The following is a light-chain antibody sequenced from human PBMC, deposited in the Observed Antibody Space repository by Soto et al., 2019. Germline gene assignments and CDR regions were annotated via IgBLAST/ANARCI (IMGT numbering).Light chain of an antibody. V-gene: IGLV2-8*01. CDR2: EVT. CDR1: RSDIGSYNS. Sequence: QSALTQPASVSGSPGQSITISCTGTRSDIGSYNSIAWYQQHPGKAPRVMIFEVTKRPSGVPDRFSGSKSGNTASLTVSGLQAEDEADYYCSSYAGSSNVFGTGTKLTVL. J-gene: IGLJ1*01. CDR3: SSYAGSSNV.